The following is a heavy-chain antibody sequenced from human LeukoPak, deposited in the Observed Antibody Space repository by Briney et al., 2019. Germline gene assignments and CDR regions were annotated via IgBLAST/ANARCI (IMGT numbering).Heavy chain of an antibody. D-gene: IGHD3-16*02. Sequence: ASVKVSCKASGYTFTSYGISWVRQAPGQGLEWMGWISAYNGNTNYAQKLQGRVTMTTDTSTSTAYMELRSLRSDDTAVYYCARDLPSYSLSMGDAFDIWGQGTMVTVSS. V-gene: IGHV1-18*01. CDR3: ARDLPSYSLSMGDAFDI. CDR2: ISAYNGNT. CDR1: GYTFTSYG. J-gene: IGHJ3*02.